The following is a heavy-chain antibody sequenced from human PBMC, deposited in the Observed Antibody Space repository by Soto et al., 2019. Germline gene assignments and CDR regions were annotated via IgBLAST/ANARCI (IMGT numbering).Heavy chain of an antibody. J-gene: IGHJ6*02. V-gene: IGHV4-59*01. CDR3: ARDRVVGATKGHYYYYGMDV. CDR1: GGSIRSYY. Sequence: LSLTCTVSGGSIRSYYWSWIRQPPGKGLEWIGYIYYSGSTNYNPSLKSRVTISVDTSKNQFSLKLSSVTAADTAVYYCARDRVVGATKGHYYYYGMDVWGQGTTVTVSS. CDR2: IYYSGST. D-gene: IGHD1-26*01.